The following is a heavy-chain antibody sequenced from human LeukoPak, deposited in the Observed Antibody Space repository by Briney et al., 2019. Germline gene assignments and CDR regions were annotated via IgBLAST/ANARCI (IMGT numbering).Heavy chain of an antibody. V-gene: IGHV3-74*01. CDR3: AKGGRLLWFGELSDDAFDI. CDR1: GFTFSSYW. CDR2: INSDGSST. D-gene: IGHD3-10*01. J-gene: IGHJ3*02. Sequence: GGSLRLSCAASGFTFSSYWMHWVRQAPGKGLVWVSRINSDGSSTSYADSVKGRFTISRDNAKNTLYLQMNSLRAEDTAVYYCAKGGRLLWFGELSDDAFDIWGQGTMVTVSS.